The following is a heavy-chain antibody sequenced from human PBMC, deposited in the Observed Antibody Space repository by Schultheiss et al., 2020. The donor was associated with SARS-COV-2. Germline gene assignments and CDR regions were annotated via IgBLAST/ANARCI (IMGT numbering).Heavy chain of an antibody. D-gene: IGHD1-26*01. J-gene: IGHJ2*01. CDR3: ARDQGWELRYWYFDL. CDR1: GFTFSDYY. Sequence: GGSLRLSCAASGFTFSDYYMSWIRQAPGKGLEWVSYISSSGSTIYYADSVKGRFTISRDNAKNSLYLQMNSLRAEDTAVYYCARDQGWELRYWYFDLWGRGTLVTVSS. CDR2: ISSSGSTI. V-gene: IGHV3-11*01.